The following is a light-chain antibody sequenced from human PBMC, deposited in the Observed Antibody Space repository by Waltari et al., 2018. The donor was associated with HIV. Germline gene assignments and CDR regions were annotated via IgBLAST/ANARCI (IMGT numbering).Light chain of an antibody. CDR1: SSNIGAGYD. J-gene: IGLJ2*01. Sequence: QSVLTQPPSVSGAPGQRVTISCTGSSSNIGAGYDVHWYQQLPGTAPKLLIYGNNNRPSGVPDRFSGSKSDTSASLAITGLQAEDEADYYCQSCDRSLSAWVFGGGTKLTVL. V-gene: IGLV1-40*01. CDR2: GNN. CDR3: QSCDRSLSAWV.